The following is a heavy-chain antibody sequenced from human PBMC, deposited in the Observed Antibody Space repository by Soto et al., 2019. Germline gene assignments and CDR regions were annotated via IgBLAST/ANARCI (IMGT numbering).Heavy chain of an antibody. V-gene: IGHV4-59*02. D-gene: IGHD1-26*01. CDR1: GGSVISYY. Sequence: PSETLSLTCTVSGGSVISYYWSWIRQPPGKGLEWIGYIYYSGSTNYNPSLKSRVTISVDTSKNQFSLKLSSVTAADTAVYYCARGSSGSYWEGNWFDPWGQGTLVTVSS. CDR3: ARGSSGSYWEGNWFDP. CDR2: IYYSGST. J-gene: IGHJ5*02.